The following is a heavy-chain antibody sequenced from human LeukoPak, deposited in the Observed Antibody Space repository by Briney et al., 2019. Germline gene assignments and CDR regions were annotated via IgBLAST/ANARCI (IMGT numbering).Heavy chain of an antibody. Sequence: GRSLRLSCAASGFTFDDYAMHWVRQAPGKGLEWVSGISWNSGSIGYADSVKGRFTISRDNAKNSLYLQMNSLRGEDTALYYCAGGSGWLVHYWGQGTLVTVSS. D-gene: IGHD6-19*01. CDR3: AGGSGWLVHY. CDR1: GFTFDDYA. CDR2: ISWNSGSI. V-gene: IGHV3-9*01. J-gene: IGHJ4*02.